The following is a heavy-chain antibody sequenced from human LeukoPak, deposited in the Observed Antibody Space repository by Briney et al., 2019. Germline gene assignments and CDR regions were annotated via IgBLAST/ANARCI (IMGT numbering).Heavy chain of an antibody. CDR1: GYTFTTYD. V-gene: IGHV1-8*01. Sequence: ASVKVSYKASGYTFTTYDITWVRQATGQGLEWMGWMNPNSSDTAYAQKFQGRVAMTRDTSISTAYMELSSLRSEDTAVYYCARGLGDYYDTSGYYYAVPAHWGQGTLVTVSS. CDR2: MNPNSSDT. J-gene: IGHJ4*02. CDR3: ARGLGDYYDTSGYYYAVPAH. D-gene: IGHD3-22*01.